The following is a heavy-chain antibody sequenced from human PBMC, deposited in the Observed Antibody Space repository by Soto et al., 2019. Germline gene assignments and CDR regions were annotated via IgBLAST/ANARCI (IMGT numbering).Heavy chain of an antibody. J-gene: IGHJ4*02. Sequence: EVQLLESGGGLVQPGGSLRLSCAASGFTFSSYAMSWVRQAPGKGLEWVSAISGSGGSTYYADSVKGRFTISRDNSKNTLYPQMNSLRAEDTAVYYCAKGGICRNQVVPALPSILRAGWRCYFDYWGQGTLVTVSS. V-gene: IGHV3-23*01. D-gene: IGHD2-2*01. CDR3: AKGGICRNQVVPALPSILRAGWRCYFDY. CDR2: ISGSGGST. CDR1: GFTFSSYA.